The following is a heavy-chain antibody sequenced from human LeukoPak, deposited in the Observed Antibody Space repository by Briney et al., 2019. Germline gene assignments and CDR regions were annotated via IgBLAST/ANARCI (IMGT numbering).Heavy chain of an antibody. J-gene: IGHJ4*02. CDR3: AKSVWFGELFLPEFDY. Sequence: GGSLRLSCAASGFTFSSYTMSWVRQAPGKGLEWVSTISGSGGRTYSADSEKGRFTISRDNSKNTLYLQMKSLRAGDTAVYYCAKSVWFGELFLPEFDYWGQGALVTVSS. CDR2: ISGSGGRT. CDR1: GFTFSSYT. D-gene: IGHD3-10*01. V-gene: IGHV3-23*01.